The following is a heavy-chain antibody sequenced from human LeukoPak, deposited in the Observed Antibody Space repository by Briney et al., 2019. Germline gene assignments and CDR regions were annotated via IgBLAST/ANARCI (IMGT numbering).Heavy chain of an antibody. Sequence: PSETLSLTCAVYGGSFSGCYWSWIRQPPGKGLEWIGEINHSGSTNYNPSLKSRVTISVDTSKNQFSLKLSSVTAADTAVYYCARGRGIAARRFDPWGQGTLVTVSS. V-gene: IGHV4-34*01. CDR2: INHSGST. CDR3: ARGRGIAARRFDP. CDR1: GGSFSGCY. J-gene: IGHJ5*02. D-gene: IGHD6-6*01.